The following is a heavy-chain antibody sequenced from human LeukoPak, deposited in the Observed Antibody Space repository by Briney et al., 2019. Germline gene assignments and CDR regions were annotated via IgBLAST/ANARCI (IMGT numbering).Heavy chain of an antibody. D-gene: IGHD6-6*01. V-gene: IGHV3-30*02. J-gene: IGHJ4*02. CDR2: IGGDGGER. Sequence: GGSLRLSCAGSGFTFNSYVMHWVRQAPGKGPEWVALIGGDGGERYYGESVKGRFTISRDNSKNTLYVQMNSLRAEDTAVYYCAKAEAARYPFDYWGQGTLVTVSS. CDR1: GFTFNSYV. CDR3: AKAEAARYPFDY.